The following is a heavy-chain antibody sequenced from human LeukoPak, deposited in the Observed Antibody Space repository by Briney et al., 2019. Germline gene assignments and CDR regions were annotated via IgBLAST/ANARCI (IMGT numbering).Heavy chain of an antibody. J-gene: IGHJ4*02. CDR3: AKDRLPRRDNKYYFDY. Sequence: PGGSLSLSCAASGFSFSSYGMHWVRQAPGKGLEWVAVICYDGINKYYADSVKGRVTISRDNSKNTLYLQMNSLRAEDTAVYYCAKDRLPRRDNKYYFDYWCQGTLVTVSS. D-gene: IGHD5-12*01. CDR1: GFSFSSYG. CDR2: ICYDGINK. V-gene: IGHV3-33*06.